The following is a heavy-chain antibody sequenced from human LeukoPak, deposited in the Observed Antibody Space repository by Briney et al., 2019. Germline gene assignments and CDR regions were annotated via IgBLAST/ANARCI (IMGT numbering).Heavy chain of an antibody. CDR3: AKVPVVNLYHYYGMDV. J-gene: IGHJ6*02. V-gene: IGHV3-23*01. D-gene: IGHD2-21*01. CDR2: ISGSGGST. Sequence: PGGSLRLSCAASGFTFSSYAMSWVRQAPVKGLEWVSAISGSGGSTYYADSVKGRFTISRDNSKNTLYLQMNSLRAEDTAVYYCAKVPVVNLYHYYGMDVWGQGTTVTVSS. CDR1: GFTFSSYA.